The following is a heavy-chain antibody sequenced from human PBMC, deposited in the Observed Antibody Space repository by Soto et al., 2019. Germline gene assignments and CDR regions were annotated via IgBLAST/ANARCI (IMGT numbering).Heavy chain of an antibody. J-gene: IGHJ6*02. CDR3: AGSITMSRMDV. Sequence: WGVLRLSCAASGFTFSSYSMNWVRQAPGKGLEWVSSISSSSSYIYYADSVKGRFTISRDNAKNSLYLQMNSLRAEDTAVYYCAGSITMSRMDVWGQGTTVTVSS. D-gene: IGHD3-10*02. CDR1: GFTFSSYS. CDR2: ISSSSSYI. V-gene: IGHV3-21*01.